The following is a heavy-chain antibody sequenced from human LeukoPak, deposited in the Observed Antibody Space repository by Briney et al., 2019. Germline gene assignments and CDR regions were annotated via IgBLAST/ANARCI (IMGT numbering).Heavy chain of an antibody. J-gene: IGHJ4*02. CDR3: AKDGQSFNSMYDYFDS. D-gene: IGHD2-8*01. CDR1: GFTFRNFA. CDR2: IGGGDT. V-gene: IGHV3-23*01. Sequence: GGSLRLSCSASGFTFRNFAISWVRQAPGKGLEWVSSIGGGDTHYADSVKGRFTISRDDSRSTVDLQMSSLRAEDTAVYYCAKDGQSFNSMYDYFDSWGQGALVTVSS.